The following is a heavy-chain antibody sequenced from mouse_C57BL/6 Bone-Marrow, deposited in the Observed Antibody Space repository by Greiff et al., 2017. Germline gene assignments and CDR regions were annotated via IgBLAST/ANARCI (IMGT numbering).Heavy chain of an antibody. D-gene: IGHD2-3*01. Sequence: EVKLVESGGGLVQPGGSLKLSCAASGFTFSDYGMAWVRQAPRKGPEWVAFISNLAYSIYYADTVTGGFTISREYAKNTLYLEMSSLRSEDTAMYYCSRQGWLLHAMHYWGQGTSVTVSS. J-gene: IGHJ4*01. CDR3: SRQGWLLHAMHY. V-gene: IGHV5-15*04. CDR2: ISNLAYSI. CDR1: GFTFSDYG.